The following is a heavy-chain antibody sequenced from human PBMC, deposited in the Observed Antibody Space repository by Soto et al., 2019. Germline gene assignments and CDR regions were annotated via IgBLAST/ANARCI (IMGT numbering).Heavy chain of an antibody. CDR3: ARLIGNSWLDS. J-gene: IGHJ5*01. D-gene: IGHD2-8*01. CDR1: GDSVSSNLAS. Sequence: SQTLSLTCVISGDSVSSNLASLSWIRQSPSRGLEWLGRTYYRSKWYSYYAVSVKGRITISPDTSSNQFSLQLNSVTPDDTAVYYCARLIGNSWLDSWGQGTLVTVSS. CDR2: TYYRSKWYS. V-gene: IGHV6-1*01.